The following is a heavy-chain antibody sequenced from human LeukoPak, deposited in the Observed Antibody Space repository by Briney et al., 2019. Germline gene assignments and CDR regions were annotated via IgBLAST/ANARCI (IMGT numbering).Heavy chain of an antibody. D-gene: IGHD4-17*01. Sequence: GASVRVSCKASDYTFTSYGISWVRQARGQGLEWMGWISAYNGNTNYAQKLQGRVTMTTDTSTSTAYMELRSLRSDDTAVYYCARQHFDYGDYGEPFDYWGQGTLVTVSS. V-gene: IGHV1-18*01. CDR3: ARQHFDYGDYGEPFDY. J-gene: IGHJ4*02. CDR2: ISAYNGNT. CDR1: DYTFTSYG.